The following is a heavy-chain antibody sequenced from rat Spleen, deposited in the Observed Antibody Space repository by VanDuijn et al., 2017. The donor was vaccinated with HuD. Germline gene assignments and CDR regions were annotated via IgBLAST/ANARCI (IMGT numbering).Heavy chain of an antibody. CDR3: ARGAY. CDR1: GFSLTSNT. J-gene: IGHJ3*01. Sequence: QVQLKESGPGLVQPSQTLSLTCTVSGFSLTSNTIHWVRQSPGKGLEWIAAISSGGSTYYNSALKSRLSISRDTSKSQVFLKMNSLQTEDTAMYFCARGAYWGQGTLVTVSS. V-gene: IGHV2-6*01. CDR2: ISSGGST.